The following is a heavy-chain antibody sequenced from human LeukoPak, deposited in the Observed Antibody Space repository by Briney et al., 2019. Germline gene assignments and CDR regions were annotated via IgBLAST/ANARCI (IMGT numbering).Heavy chain of an antibody. CDR2: IIPIFGTA. J-gene: IGHJ4*02. CDR3: ARGLGRTAMVTRGGVRFDY. CDR1: GGTFSSYA. V-gene: IGHV1-69*05. D-gene: IGHD5-18*01. Sequence: SVKVSCKASGGTFSSYAISWVRQAPGQGLEWMGGIIPIFGTANYAQKFQGRVAMTRNTSITTAYMELSSLRSEDTAVYYCARGLGRTAMVTRGGVRFDYWGQGTLVTVSS.